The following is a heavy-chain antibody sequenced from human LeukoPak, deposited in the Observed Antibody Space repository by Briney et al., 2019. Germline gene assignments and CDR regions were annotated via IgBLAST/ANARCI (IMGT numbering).Heavy chain of an antibody. D-gene: IGHD5-24*01. CDR1: GYTFTSYA. J-gene: IGHJ4*02. CDR3: ARDRYGDGFAHFDY. Sequence: ASVTVSCKPSGYTFTSYAMHWVRQAPGHGLEWMGWITPSGGAYYPQKFQGRVAITRDTSITTAYMDLSRLTSDDTAVYYCARDRYGDGFAHFDYWGQGALVTVSS. CDR2: ITPSGGA. V-gene: IGHV1-2*02.